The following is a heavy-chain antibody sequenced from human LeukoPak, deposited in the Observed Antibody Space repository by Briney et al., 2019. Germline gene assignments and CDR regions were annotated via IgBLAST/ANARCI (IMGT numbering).Heavy chain of an antibody. CDR1: GGSIGSYY. CDR3: AREVPRIAVAGHFDY. J-gene: IGHJ4*02. CDR2: IYTSGST. D-gene: IGHD6-19*01. Sequence: SETLSLTCTVPGGSIGSYYWSWIRQPAGKGLEWIGRIYTSGSTNYNPSLKSRVTMSVDTSKNQFSLKLSSVTAADTAVYYCAREVPRIAVAGHFDYWGQGTLVTVSS. V-gene: IGHV4-4*07.